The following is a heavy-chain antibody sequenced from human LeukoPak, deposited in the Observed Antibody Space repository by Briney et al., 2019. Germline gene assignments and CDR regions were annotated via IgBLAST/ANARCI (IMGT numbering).Heavy chain of an antibody. CDR3: AAVSVDYGDSSFDF. D-gene: IGHD4-17*01. CDR2: IKSKTDGRTT. Sequence: GGSLRLPCAASGFTFSNAWMSWVRQAPGKGLEWVGRIKSKTDGRTTDYAEPVKGRFTISRDDSKKTLYLQMNSLKTEDTALYYCAAVSVDYGDSSFDFWGQGTLVTVSS. V-gene: IGHV3-15*01. CDR1: GFTFSNAW. J-gene: IGHJ4*02.